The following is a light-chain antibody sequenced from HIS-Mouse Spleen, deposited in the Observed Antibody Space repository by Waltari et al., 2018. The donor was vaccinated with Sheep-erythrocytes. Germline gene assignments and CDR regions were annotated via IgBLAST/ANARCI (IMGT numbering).Light chain of an antibody. CDR1: QDISNY. Sequence: DIQMTQSPSSLSASVGDRVTITCQATQDISNYLNWYQQKPGKAPKLLIYDESNLETGVPSRFSGSGSGTDVTFTIRSLQPEDIATYYCQQYDNLLTFGGGTKVEIK. CDR3: QQYDNLLT. V-gene: IGKV1-33*01. CDR2: DES. J-gene: IGKJ4*01.